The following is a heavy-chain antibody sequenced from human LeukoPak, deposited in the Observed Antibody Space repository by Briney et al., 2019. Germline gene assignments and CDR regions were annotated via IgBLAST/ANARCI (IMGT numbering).Heavy chain of an antibody. V-gene: IGHV4-39*07. J-gene: IGHJ6*03. Sequence: PSETLSLTCTVSGGSISSSSYYWGWIRQPPGKGLEWIGSIYYSGSTYYNPSLKSRVTISVDKSKNQFSLKLSSVTAADTAAYYCARIRGFGADYYYYYMDVWGKGTTVTVSS. CDR2: IYYSGST. CDR3: ARIRGFGADYYYYYMDV. D-gene: IGHD3-10*01. CDR1: GGSISSSSYY.